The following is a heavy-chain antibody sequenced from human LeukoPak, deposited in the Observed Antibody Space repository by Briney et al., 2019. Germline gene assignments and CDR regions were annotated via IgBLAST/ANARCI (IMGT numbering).Heavy chain of an antibody. CDR3: ARGGNRLGGFYFDY. CDR1: ADSLSSGGHY. J-gene: IGHJ4*02. Sequence: SETLSLTCTVSADSLSSGGHYWAWIRQFPGKGLESIGFIHHSGRSRHNPSLKDRVAISVDTSRKQFALKLSSVTAADTAMYYCARGGNRLGGFYFDYWGQGIQVIVSS. V-gene: IGHV4-31*03. CDR2: IHHSGRS.